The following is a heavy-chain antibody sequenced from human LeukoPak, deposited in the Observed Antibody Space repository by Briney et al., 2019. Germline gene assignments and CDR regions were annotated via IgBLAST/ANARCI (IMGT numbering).Heavy chain of an antibody. V-gene: IGHV3-7*03. J-gene: IGHJ4*02. Sequence: PGESLRLSCAASGFTFSSYWMSWVRQAPGKGLEWVANTKPDGSSKYYVDSVKGRFTISRDNAKNSLYLQMNSLRAEDTAVYYCARDLGGDGGRYWGQGTLVTVSS. CDR3: ARDLGGDGGRY. D-gene: IGHD2-21*02. CDR1: GFTFSSYW. CDR2: TKPDGSSK.